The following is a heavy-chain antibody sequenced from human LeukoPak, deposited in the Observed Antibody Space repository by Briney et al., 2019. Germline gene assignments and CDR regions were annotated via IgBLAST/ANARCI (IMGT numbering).Heavy chain of an antibody. CDR1: GFTFGSYS. CDR3: ARDQGGSYSY. D-gene: IGHD1-26*01. CDR2: ISSLSGTR. Sequence: PGESLRLSCAASGFTFGSYSMNWVRQAPGKGLEWVSFISSLSGTREYADSVKGRFTISRDNAKNSLYLQMNSLRVEDTAVYYCARDQGGSYSYWGQGTLVTVSS. V-gene: IGHV3-48*01. J-gene: IGHJ4*02.